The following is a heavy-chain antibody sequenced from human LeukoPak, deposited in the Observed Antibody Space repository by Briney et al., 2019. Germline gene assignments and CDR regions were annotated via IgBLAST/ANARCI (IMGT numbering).Heavy chain of an antibody. J-gene: IGHJ3*02. V-gene: IGHV1-46*01. CDR1: GYTFTSYY. CDR2: INPSGGST. CDR3: ARVSRATVTTEATSYAFDI. D-gene: IGHD4-17*01. Sequence: ASVKVSCKASGYTFTSYYMHWVRQAPGQGLEWMGIINPSGGSTSYAQKFQGRVTMTRDTSTSTVYMELSSLRSEDTAVYYCARVSRATVTTEATSYAFDIWGQGTMVTVSS.